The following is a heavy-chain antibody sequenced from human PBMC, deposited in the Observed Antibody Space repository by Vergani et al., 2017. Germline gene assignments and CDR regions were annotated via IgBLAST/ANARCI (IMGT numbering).Heavy chain of an antibody. J-gene: IGHJ4*02. CDR3: ARLDSSGYSDY. CDR1: GGSISSSSYY. CDR2: IYYSGST. V-gene: IGHV4-39*07. Sequence: QLQLQESGPGLVKPSETLSLTCTVSGGSISSSSYYWGWIRQPPGKGLEWIGSIYYSGSTYYNPSLKSRVTISVDTSKNQFSLKLSSVTAADTAVYYCARLDSSGYSDYWGQGTLVTVSS. D-gene: IGHD3-22*01.